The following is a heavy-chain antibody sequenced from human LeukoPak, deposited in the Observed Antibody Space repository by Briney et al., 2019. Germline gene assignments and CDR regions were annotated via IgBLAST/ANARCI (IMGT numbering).Heavy chain of an antibody. CDR2: IMQDGSEK. V-gene: IGHV3-7*01. J-gene: IGHJ4*02. CDR3: ARYYHDSGSWFPFDY. Sequence: PGGSLRLSCAASGFIFSNYWMSWVRQAPGKGLEWVANIMQDGSEKYYVNSVKGRFTVSRDNAKNSLFLQMNSLRAEDTAVYYCARYYHDSGSWFPFDYWGQGTLVTVSS. CDR1: GFIFSNYW. D-gene: IGHD3-10*01.